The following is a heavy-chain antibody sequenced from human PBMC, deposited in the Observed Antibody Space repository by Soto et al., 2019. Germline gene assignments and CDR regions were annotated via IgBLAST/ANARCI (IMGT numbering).Heavy chain of an antibody. V-gene: IGHV3-74*01. CDR1: GFTCSSCW. J-gene: IGHJ3*02. Sequence: GGSLRLSCAASGFTCSSCWMHWVRQAPGKGLVWVSRSNSDGSSTTYADSVKGRFTISRDNAKNTLYLQMNSLRAEDTAVYYCARGYYDFWSGPLDAFDIWGQGTMVTVSS. CDR3: ARGYYDFWSGPLDAFDI. D-gene: IGHD3-3*01. CDR2: SNSDGSST.